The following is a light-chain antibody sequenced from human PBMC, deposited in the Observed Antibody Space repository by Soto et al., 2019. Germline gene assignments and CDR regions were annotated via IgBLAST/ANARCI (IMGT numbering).Light chain of an antibody. V-gene: IGKV1-5*03. CDR3: QKYNSYSWK. J-gene: IGKJ1*01. CDR2: KAS. Sequence: DIQMTQSPSTLSASVGDIVTITCLASQSISSWLAWYQQKPGKAPKLLIYKASSLESGVPSRFSGSGSGTEFTLTISSLQPDDFATYYCQKYNSYSWKFGQGNKGDIK. CDR1: QSISSW.